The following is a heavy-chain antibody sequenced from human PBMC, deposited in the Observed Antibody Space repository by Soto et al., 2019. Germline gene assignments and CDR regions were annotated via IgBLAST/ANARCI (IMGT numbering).Heavy chain of an antibody. V-gene: IGHV5-51*01. CDR2: IYPGDSDT. CDR1: GYDFTSDV. Sequence: GESLKISCKASGYDFTSDVIGWVRQKPGKGLEWMAMIYPGDSDTRDSPSFQGQVTISADKSTSTAYLQWSNLKASDTAMYYCARRRSSTAFDIWGQGTMVTVSS. D-gene: IGHD2-2*01. CDR3: ARRRSSTAFDI. J-gene: IGHJ3*02.